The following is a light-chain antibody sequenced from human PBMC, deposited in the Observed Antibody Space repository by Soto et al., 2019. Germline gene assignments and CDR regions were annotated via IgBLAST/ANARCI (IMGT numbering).Light chain of an antibody. J-gene: IGLJ1*01. V-gene: IGLV1-44*01. CDR1: SSNIGSNY. CDR3: AAWDDSLSGYV. CDR2: SNS. Sequence: QSVLTQPPSASGTPGQRVTISCSGGSSNIGSNYVNWYQQLPGTAPKLLIYSNSQRPSGVPDRFSGSKSDTSASLVISGLQSEDEADYYCAAWDDSLSGYVFGTGTKLTVL.